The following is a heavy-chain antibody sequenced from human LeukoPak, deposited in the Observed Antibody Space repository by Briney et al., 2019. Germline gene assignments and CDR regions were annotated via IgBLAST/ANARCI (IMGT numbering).Heavy chain of an antibody. Sequence: SETLSLTCTVSGGSISSGGYYWSWIRQPPGKGLEWIGYIYHSGSTYYNPSLKSRVTISVDRSKNQFSLKLSSVTAADTAVYYCAREYSRYFDYWGQGTLVTVSS. V-gene: IGHV4-30-2*01. CDR1: GGSISSGGYY. CDR2: IYHSGST. J-gene: IGHJ4*02. D-gene: IGHD6-13*01. CDR3: AREYSRYFDY.